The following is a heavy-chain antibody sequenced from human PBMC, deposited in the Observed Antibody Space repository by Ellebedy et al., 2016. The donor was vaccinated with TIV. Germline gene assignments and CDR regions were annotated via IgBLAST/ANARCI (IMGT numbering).Heavy chain of an antibody. CDR3: ARGAPYESSGADY. J-gene: IGHJ4*02. V-gene: IGHV3-21*05. CDR1: GFTFSSYG. D-gene: IGHD3-22*01. CDR2: ISTSGSDT. Sequence: GESLKISCAASGFTFSSYGMNWVRQAPGKGPEWVSYISTSGSDTLYTGSVKGRFTISRDNAKNTLYLQMNSLRAEDTAVYYCARGAPYESSGADYWGQGTLVTVSS.